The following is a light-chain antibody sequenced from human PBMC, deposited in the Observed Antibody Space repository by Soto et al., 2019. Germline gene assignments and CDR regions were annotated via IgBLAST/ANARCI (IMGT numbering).Light chain of an antibody. Sequence: EIVLTQSPGTLSLSPGERATLSCRASQSVSSSYLAWYQQKPGQAPRLLIYGASSRATGIPDRFSGRGSGTDFTLTISRLEPEDFAVYYCQQYGSSLFTFGPGTKGDIK. CDR3: QQYGSSLFT. V-gene: IGKV3-20*01. J-gene: IGKJ3*01. CDR1: QSVSSSY. CDR2: GAS.